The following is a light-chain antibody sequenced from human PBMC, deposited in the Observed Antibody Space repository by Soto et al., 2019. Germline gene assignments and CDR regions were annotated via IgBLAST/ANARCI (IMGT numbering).Light chain of an antibody. J-gene: IGKJ1*01. V-gene: IGKV1-5*03. CDR1: QSISSW. CDR2: KAS. CDR3: QQYNSYPWT. Sequence: DIQMTQSPSTLSASVGDRVTITFRASQSISSWLAWYQQKPGKAPKLLIYKASSLESGVPSRFSGSGSGTESTLTISSLQPDDFATYYCQQYNSYPWTFGQGTKVDIK.